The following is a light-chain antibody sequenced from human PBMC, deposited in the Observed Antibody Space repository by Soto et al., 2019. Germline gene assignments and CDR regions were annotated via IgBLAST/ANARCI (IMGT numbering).Light chain of an antibody. CDR1: QGLVHIDGTTY. CDR3: MEGAPLRT. V-gene: IGKV2-24*01. Sequence: DIVLTQSPLSLLVTLGQPASISCRASQGLVHIDGTTYLSWLHQRPGLPPRLLIYKISVRLPGVPDRFSGSGAVTAFTLMISSVEAEYVVIYYCMEGAPLRTFGQGATV. J-gene: IGKJ1*01. CDR2: KIS.